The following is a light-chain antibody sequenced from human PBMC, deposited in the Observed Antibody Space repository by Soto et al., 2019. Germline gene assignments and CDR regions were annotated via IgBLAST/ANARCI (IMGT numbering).Light chain of an antibody. CDR1: SSDVGSYNL. Sequence: QSVLTQPASVSGSPGQSITISCTGTSSDVGSYNLVSWYQQHPGKAPKLMIYEGSKRPSGVSNRFSGSKSGNTASLTISGLQAEDEADYHCCSYEGSSNHGFGTGTKVTVL. CDR2: EGS. J-gene: IGLJ1*01. CDR3: CSYEGSSNHG. V-gene: IGLV2-23*01.